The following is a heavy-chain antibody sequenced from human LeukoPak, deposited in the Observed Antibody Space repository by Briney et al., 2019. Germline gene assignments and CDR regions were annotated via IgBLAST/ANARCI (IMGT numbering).Heavy chain of an antibody. CDR1: GGSFSGYY. V-gene: IGHV4-34*01. CDR3: ARTLGVLLWFGESDYFDY. D-gene: IGHD3-10*01. J-gene: IGHJ4*02. CDR2: INHSGST. Sequence: NPSETLSLTCAAYGGSFSGYYWSWIRQPPGKGLEWIGEINHSGSTNYNPSLKSRVTISVDTSKNQFSLKLSSVTAADTAVYYCARTLGVLLWFGESDYFDYWGQGTLVTVSS.